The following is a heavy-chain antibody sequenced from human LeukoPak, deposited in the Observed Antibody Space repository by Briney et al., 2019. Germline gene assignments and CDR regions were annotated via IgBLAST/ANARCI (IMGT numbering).Heavy chain of an antibody. V-gene: IGHV4-30-2*01. CDR1: GGSISSGGYS. CDR2: IYHSGST. J-gene: IGHJ4*02. CDR3: ARGLRITMVRGVIKSSRTFDY. Sequence: SETLSLTCAVSGGSISSGGYSWSWIRQPPGKGLEWIGYIYHSGSTYYNPSLKSRVTISVDTSKNQFSLKLSPVTAADTAVYYCARGLRITMVRGVIKSSRTFDYWGQGTLVTVSS. D-gene: IGHD3-10*01.